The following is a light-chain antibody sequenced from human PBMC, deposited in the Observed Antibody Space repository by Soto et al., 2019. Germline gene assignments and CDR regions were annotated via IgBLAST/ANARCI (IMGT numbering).Light chain of an antibody. Sequence: RVMTQSPATLSLSPGERATLSCRASQSVGTNVAWYQQKPGQAPRLLIYGASTRATDIPARFSGSGSGTDFTLNISSLQSEDFAVYYCQQYNNWPPWTFGQGTKVDIK. CDR3: QQYNNWPPWT. CDR2: GAS. V-gene: IGKV3-15*01. CDR1: QSVGTN. J-gene: IGKJ1*01.